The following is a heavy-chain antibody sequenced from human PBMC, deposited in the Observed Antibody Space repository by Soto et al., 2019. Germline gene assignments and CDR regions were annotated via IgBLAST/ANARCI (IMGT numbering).Heavy chain of an antibody. D-gene: IGHD3-22*01. CDR1: GGSISSGDYY. CDR2: IYYSGST. J-gene: IGHJ3*02. V-gene: IGHV4-30-4*01. Sequence: PSETLSLTCTVSGGSISSGDYYWSWIRQPPGKGLEWIGYIYYSGSTYYNPSLKSRVTISVDTSKNQFSLKLSSVTAADTAVYYCARYYYDSSGYPADAFDIWGQGTMVTV. CDR3: ARYYYDSSGYPADAFDI.